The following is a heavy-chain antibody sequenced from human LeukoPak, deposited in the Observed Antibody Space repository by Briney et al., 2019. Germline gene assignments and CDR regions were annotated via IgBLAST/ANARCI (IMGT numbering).Heavy chain of an antibody. D-gene: IGHD5-24*01. Sequence: GGSLRLSCAASGFTFSSYSMNWVRQAPGKGLEWVSSISSSSSYIYYADSVKGRFTISRDNAKNSLYLQMNSLRAEDTAVYYCARARDGYNWGYYFDYWGQGTLVTVSS. J-gene: IGHJ4*02. CDR3: ARARDGYNWGYYFDY. CDR2: ISSSSSYI. CDR1: GFTFSSYS. V-gene: IGHV3-21*04.